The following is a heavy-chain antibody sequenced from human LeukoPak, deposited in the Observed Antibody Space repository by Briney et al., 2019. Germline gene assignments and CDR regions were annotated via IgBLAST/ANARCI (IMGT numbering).Heavy chain of an antibody. CDR1: GGTFSSYT. D-gene: IGHD2-2*01. Sequence: ASAKVSCKASGGTFSSYTISWVRQAPGQGLEWMGRIIPILGIANYAQKFQGRVTITADKSTSTAYMELSSLRSEDTAVYYCARSNGYCSSTSCQNYYYYGMDVWGQGTTVTVSS. J-gene: IGHJ6*02. CDR3: ARSNGYCSSTSCQNYYYYGMDV. V-gene: IGHV1-69*02. CDR2: IIPILGIA.